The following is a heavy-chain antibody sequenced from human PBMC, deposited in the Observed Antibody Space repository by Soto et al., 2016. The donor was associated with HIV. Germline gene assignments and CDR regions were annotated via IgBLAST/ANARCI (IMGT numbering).Heavy chain of an antibody. Sequence: QVQLVQSGAEVKKPGASVKVSCKASGYTFSSYDINWVRQASGQGLEWMGIISPSGVSTNYAQKFQGRVTMTRDTSTYTVYMELSSLRSEDTAVYYCASRGAGGFDYWGQGTLVTVSS. CDR3: ASRGAGGFDY. J-gene: IGHJ4*01. CDR1: GYTFSSYD. D-gene: IGHD3-10*01. V-gene: IGHV1-46*01. CDR2: ISPSGVST.